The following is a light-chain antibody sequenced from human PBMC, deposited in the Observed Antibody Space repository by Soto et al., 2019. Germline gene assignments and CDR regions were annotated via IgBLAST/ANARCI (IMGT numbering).Light chain of an antibody. CDR2: EVS. CDR1: SSDVGGYHY. CDR3: CSYTSSTTPL. J-gene: IGLJ2*01. Sequence: QSVLTQPASVSGSPGQSITISCNGSSSDVGGYHYVSWYQQYPGDAPKLVISEVSNRPSGVSNRFSGSKSGNTASLTISGLHAEDEADYYCCSYTSSTTPLFGGGTKLPVL. V-gene: IGLV2-14*01.